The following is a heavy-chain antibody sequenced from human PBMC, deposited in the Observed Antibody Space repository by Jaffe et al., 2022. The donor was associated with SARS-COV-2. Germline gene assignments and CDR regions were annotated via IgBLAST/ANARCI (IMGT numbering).Heavy chain of an antibody. CDR3: ANGAVAGTAFYYGMDV. Sequence: QVQLVESGGGVVQPGRSLRLSCAASGFTFSSYGMHWVRQAPGKGLEWVAVISYDGSNKYYADSVKGRFTISRDNSKNTLYLQMNSLRAEDTAVYYCANGAVAGTAFYYGMDVWGQGTTVTVSS. V-gene: IGHV3-30*18. D-gene: IGHD6-19*01. J-gene: IGHJ6*02. CDR1: GFTFSSYG. CDR2: ISYDGSNK.